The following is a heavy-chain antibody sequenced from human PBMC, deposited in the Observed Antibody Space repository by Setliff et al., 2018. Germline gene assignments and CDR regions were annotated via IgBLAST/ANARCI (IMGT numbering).Heavy chain of an antibody. Sequence: PSETLSLTCAVSGYSNSSGYYWGWIRQPPGKGLEWIGSIYHSGSTYYNPSLKSRVTISVDTSKNQFSLKLSSVTAADTAVYYCARLYIVVVVAATPAWFDPWGQGTLVTVSS. CDR3: ARLYIVVVVAATPAWFDP. CDR1: GYSNSSGYY. D-gene: IGHD2-15*01. CDR2: IYHSGST. J-gene: IGHJ5*02. V-gene: IGHV4-38-2*01.